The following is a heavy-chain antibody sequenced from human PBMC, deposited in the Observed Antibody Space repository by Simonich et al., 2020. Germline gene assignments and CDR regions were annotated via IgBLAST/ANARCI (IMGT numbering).Heavy chain of an antibody. CDR1: GYTFTGYY. CDR3: ARGRIAAAGTYYYYYMDV. CDR2: INPNSGGT. Sequence: QVQLVQSGAEVKKPGASVKVSCKASGYTFTGYYMHWVRQAPGQGLEWMGWINPNSGGTNNAQKFQGRGTMTRDTSISTAYMELSRLRSDDTAVYYCARGRIAAAGTYYYYYMDVWGKGTTVTVSS. V-gene: IGHV1-2*02. J-gene: IGHJ6*03. D-gene: IGHD6-13*01.